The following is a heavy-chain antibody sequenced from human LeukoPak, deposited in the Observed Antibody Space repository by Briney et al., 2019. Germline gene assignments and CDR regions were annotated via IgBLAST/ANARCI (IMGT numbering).Heavy chain of an antibody. Sequence: GASVKVSCKASGYTFTSYAMHWVRQAPGQRLEWMGWINAGNGNTKYSQKFQGRVTITRDTSASTAYMELSSLRSEDTAVYYCARTLYPRGYSSYDLRYYFDYWGQGTLVTVSS. D-gene: IGHD5-12*01. CDR3: ARTLYPRGYSSYDLRYYFDY. CDR2: INAGNGNT. CDR1: GYTFTSYA. J-gene: IGHJ4*02. V-gene: IGHV1-3*01.